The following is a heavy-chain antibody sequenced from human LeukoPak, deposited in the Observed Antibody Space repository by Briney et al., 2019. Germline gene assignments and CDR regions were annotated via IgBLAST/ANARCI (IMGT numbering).Heavy chain of an antibody. D-gene: IGHD6-13*01. CDR1: GGTFSSYA. CDR2: IIPIFGTA. CDR3: ARLVSSSWNNWFDP. J-gene: IGHJ5*02. V-gene: IGHV1-69*05. Sequence: SVKVSCKASGGTFSSYAISWVRQAPGQGLEWRGRIIPIFGTANYAQKFQGRVTITTDESTSTAYMELRSLRSADTAVYYCARLVSSSWNNWFDPWGQGTLVTVSS.